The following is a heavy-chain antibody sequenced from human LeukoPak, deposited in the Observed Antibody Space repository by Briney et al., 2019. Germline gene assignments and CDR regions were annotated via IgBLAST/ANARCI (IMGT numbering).Heavy chain of an antibody. CDR1: GFIFSTYS. Sequence: GGSLRLSCAASGFIFSTYSMTWVRQAPGKGLEWVAYIISGSNTIYYADSVKGRFTVSRDNAKNSLFLQMNSLRAEDTAIYHCARNGALGSCSGGSCPLDYWGQGTLVTVSS. V-gene: IGHV3-48*01. CDR3: ARNGALGSCSGGSCPLDY. J-gene: IGHJ4*02. CDR2: IISGSNTI. D-gene: IGHD2-15*01.